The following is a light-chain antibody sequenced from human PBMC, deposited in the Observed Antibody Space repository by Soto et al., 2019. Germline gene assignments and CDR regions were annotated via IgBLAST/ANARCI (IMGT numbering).Light chain of an antibody. Sequence: DIRMTQSPATLSASAGDRVTITCRASQSISSCLSWYQQKPGKAPKLLSYDASTLGSGVPSSCTGRGSGTEFTLTSINLQADDVASCYWHQNRSYSWMFGQGTKVDIK. J-gene: IGKJ1*01. CDR2: DAS. CDR1: QSISSC. V-gene: IGKV1-5*01. CDR3: HQNRSYSWM.